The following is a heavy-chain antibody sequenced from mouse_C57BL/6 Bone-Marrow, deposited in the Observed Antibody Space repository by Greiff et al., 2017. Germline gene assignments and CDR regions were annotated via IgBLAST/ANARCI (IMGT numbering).Heavy chain of an antibody. V-gene: IGHV1-39*01. CDR3: ARTPQLLSWYVDV. CDR1: GYSFTDYN. J-gene: IGHJ1*03. D-gene: IGHD1-1*01. Sequence: VQLQQSGPELVKPGASVKISCKASGYSFTDYNMNWVKQSNGKGLEWIGVINPNYGTTSYNQKFKGKATLTVDQSSSTAYMQLNSMTSEYSAVYYCARTPQLLSWYVDVWGTGTTVTVSS. CDR2: INPNYGTT.